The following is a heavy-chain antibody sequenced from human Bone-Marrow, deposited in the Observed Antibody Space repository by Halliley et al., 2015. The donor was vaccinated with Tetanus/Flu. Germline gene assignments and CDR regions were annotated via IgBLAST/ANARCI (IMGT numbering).Heavy chain of an antibody. V-gene: IGHV3-23*01. J-gene: IGHJ4*02. CDR1: GFTFSTYA. D-gene: IGHD2-2*01. CDR3: ARDKNTHGPAYRFAL. CDR2: LTNSGDRT. Sequence: SLRLSCVASGFTFSTYAMSWVRQAPGKGLEWVSGLTNSGDRTYYADSVKGRFTISRDNPKNTLYLQMNSLRADDSALFYCARDKNTHGPAYRFALWGQGTLVTLSS.